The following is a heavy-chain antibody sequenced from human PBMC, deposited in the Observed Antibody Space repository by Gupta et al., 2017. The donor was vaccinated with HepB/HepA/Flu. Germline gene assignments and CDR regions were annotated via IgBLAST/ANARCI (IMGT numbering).Heavy chain of an antibody. Sequence: QLVVSGGGLVKPGWSLRLSCAASGFTFSAYTMHWVRQAPGKGLEWVSAISSGSAYIYYSDSVKGRFTVSRDNAKDLVYLQMNSLRAEDTAVYYCTRDPEYCGGGACYSDAFDIWGQGTTLIVS. D-gene: IGHD2-15*01. V-gene: IGHV3-21*01. CDR1: GFTFSAYT. CDR2: ISSGSAYI. CDR3: TRDPEYCGGGACYSDAFDI. J-gene: IGHJ3*02.